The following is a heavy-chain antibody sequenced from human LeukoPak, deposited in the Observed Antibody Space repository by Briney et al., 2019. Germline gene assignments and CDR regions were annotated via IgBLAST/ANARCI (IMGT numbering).Heavy chain of an antibody. J-gene: IGHJ4*02. D-gene: IGHD6-13*01. Sequence: GASVKVSCKASGYTFTSYYMHWVRQAPGQGLEWMGLINPSDGSIAYAHRFQGRVAMTRDTSTSIVYMDLSSLRSEDTAVYYCAKAPRNSSTMLDYWGQGTLLTVSS. V-gene: IGHV1-46*01. CDR2: INPSDGSI. CDR3: AKAPRNSSTMLDY. CDR1: GYTFTSYY.